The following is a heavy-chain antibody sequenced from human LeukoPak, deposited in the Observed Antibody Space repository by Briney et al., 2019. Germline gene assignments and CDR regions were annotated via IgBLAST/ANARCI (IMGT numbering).Heavy chain of an antibody. J-gene: IGHJ4*02. CDR3: ARLSFSSSGWYPLDY. D-gene: IGHD6-19*01. CDR1: GGSISSSSYY. Sequence: SATLSLTCTVSGGSISSSSYYWGWIRQPPGKGLEWIGSIYYSGTTYYNPSLKSRVTISVDTSKNQFSLKLSSVTAADTAVYYCARLSFSSSGWYPLDYWGQGTLVTVSS. V-gene: IGHV4-39*01. CDR2: IYYSGTT.